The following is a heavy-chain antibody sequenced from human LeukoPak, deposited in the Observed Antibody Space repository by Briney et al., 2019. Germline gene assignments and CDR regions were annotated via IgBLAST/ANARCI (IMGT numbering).Heavy chain of an antibody. V-gene: IGHV4-39*01. Sequence: PSETLSLTCTVSGDSISSSKKYWGWVRQPPGKGLEWIGSIYYSGNTYYNPSLKSRVTISLDTSRNQFSLRLSSVTAADTAVYYCARSSGWYPYWGQGTLVTVSS. CDR3: ARSSGWYPY. D-gene: IGHD6-19*01. CDR1: GDSISSSKKY. J-gene: IGHJ4*02. CDR2: IYYSGNT.